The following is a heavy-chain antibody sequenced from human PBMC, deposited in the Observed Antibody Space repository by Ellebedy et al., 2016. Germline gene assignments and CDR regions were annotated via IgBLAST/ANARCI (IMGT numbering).Heavy chain of an antibody. D-gene: IGHD3-10*01. Sequence: GESLKISXAASGFTFSNAWMSWVRQAPGKGLEWVGRIQSKTDGGTTDYAAPVKGRFTISRDDSKNTLYLQMNSLKSDDTAVYYCTTYDSGSFGYWGQGTLVTVSS. V-gene: IGHV3-15*01. CDR1: GFTFSNAW. J-gene: IGHJ4*02. CDR3: TTYDSGSFGY. CDR2: IQSKTDGGTT.